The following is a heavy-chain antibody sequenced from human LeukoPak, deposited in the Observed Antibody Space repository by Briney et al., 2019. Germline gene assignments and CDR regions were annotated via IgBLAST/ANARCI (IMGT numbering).Heavy chain of an antibody. J-gene: IGHJ4*02. Sequence: GGSLRLSCAASGFTFSSYEMNWVRQAPGKGLEWVSYISSSGSTIYYADSVKGRFTISRDNAKNSLYLQMNGLRAEDTAVYYCAKDGSSSWYYYFDYWGQGTLVTVSS. CDR1: GFTFSSYE. CDR2: ISSSGSTI. CDR3: AKDGSSSWYYYFDY. D-gene: IGHD6-13*01. V-gene: IGHV3-48*03.